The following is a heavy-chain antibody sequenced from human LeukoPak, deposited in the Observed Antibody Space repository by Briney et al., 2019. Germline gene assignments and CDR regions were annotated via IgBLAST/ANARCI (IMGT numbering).Heavy chain of an antibody. CDR3: ARAVGTVTTFLPRTHFDY. J-gene: IGHJ4*02. CDR1: GGSFSGYY. CDR2: GSYSGTT. D-gene: IGHD4-17*01. V-gene: IGHV4-34*01. Sequence: PSETLSLTCAVYGGSFSGYYWSWIRQPPGKGLEWIGSGSYSGTTYFNPSLKSRVTISVDTSRNQFSLRLRSVTAADTAVYFCARAVGTVTTFLPRTHFDYWGQGTLVTVSS.